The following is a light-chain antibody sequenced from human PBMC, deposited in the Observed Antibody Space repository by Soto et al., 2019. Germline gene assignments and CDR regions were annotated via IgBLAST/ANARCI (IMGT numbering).Light chain of an antibody. J-gene: IGKJ1*01. V-gene: IGKV1-5*01. CDR3: QQYSDSSGA. CDR1: QSIGTW. CDR2: DAS. Sequence: DIQVTQSPSTVSASVGDRVTITCGASQSIGTWLAWYQQKPGKAPKLLIFDASTLESGVPSRFSGSGSGTDFTLTISSLQPDDFATYYCQQYSDSSGAVGKGTKVDIK.